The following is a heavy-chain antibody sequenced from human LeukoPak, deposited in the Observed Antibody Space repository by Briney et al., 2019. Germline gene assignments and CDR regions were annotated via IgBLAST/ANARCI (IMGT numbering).Heavy chain of an antibody. J-gene: IGHJ4*02. CDR2: IYPGDSDT. CDR1: GYSFTTYW. V-gene: IGHV5-51*01. Sequence: EESLKISCKASGYSFTTYWIGWVRQMPGEGLEWMGIIYPGDSDTRYSPSFQGQVTISADKSISTAYLQWSSLKASDTAMYYCARSYDSLGFDYWGQGTLVTVSS. CDR3: ARSYDSLGFDY. D-gene: IGHD3-9*01.